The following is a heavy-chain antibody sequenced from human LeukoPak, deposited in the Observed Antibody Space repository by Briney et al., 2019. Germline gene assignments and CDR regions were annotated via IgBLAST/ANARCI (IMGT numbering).Heavy chain of an antibody. D-gene: IGHD3-3*01. J-gene: IGHJ6*02. CDR2: IYTSGST. CDR3: ARGPPITIFGVVIRENYYYYYGMDV. Sequence: SETLSLTCTVSGGSISSYYWSWIRQPAGKGLEWIGRIYTSGSTNYNPSLKSRVTMSVDTSKNRFSLKLSSVTAADTAVYYCARGPPITIFGVVIRENYYYYYGMDVWGQGTTVTVSS. CDR1: GGSISSYY. V-gene: IGHV4-4*07.